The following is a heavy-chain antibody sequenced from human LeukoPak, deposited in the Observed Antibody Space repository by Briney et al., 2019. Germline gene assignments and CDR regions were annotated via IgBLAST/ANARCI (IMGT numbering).Heavy chain of an antibody. CDR2: INGSGGST. Sequence: GSLRPPCVAPGFTFCSYALSRVRQAPGKGLEWVSVINGSGGSTYYADSVKGRFTISRDNSKNTLYLQMNSLRAEDTAVYYCAKVSRYCSGGSCYYHPFDYWGQGTLVTVSS. J-gene: IGHJ4*02. CDR3: AKVSRYCSGGSCYYHPFDY. V-gene: IGHV3-23*01. D-gene: IGHD2-15*01. CDR1: GFTFCSYA.